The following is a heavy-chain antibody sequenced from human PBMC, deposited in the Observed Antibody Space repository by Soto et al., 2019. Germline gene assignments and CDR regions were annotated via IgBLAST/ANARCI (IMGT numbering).Heavy chain of an antibody. CDR2: IYYSGST. CDR3: AILRGYLDY. Sequence: SETLSLTCIVCGGSISSSSYYWGWIRQPPGKGLEWIASIYYSGSTYYNPSLESRVTISVDTSKNQFSLKLSSVTAADTAVYYCAILRGYLDYWGQGTLVTVSS. CDR1: GGSISSSSYY. J-gene: IGHJ4*02. D-gene: IGHD2-15*01. V-gene: IGHV4-39*01.